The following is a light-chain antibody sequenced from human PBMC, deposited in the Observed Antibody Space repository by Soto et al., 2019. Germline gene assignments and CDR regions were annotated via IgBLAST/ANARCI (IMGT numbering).Light chain of an antibody. CDR2: DAS. V-gene: IGKV3-11*01. Sequence: EVVLTQSPATLSVSPGDRATLSFRASQSISRYLAWYQQRPGQAPRLLIYDASDRATGIPARFSGSGSGTDFTLTISRLEPEDFAVYFCQHRRNWWTFGQGTKVDI. CDR1: QSISRY. J-gene: IGKJ1*01. CDR3: QHRRNWWT.